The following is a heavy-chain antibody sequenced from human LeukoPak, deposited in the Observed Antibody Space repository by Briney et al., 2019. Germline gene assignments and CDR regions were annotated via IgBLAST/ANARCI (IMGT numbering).Heavy chain of an antibody. CDR3: AKDIFGLSFASGMDV. CDR1: GFTFDDYA. CDR2: ISWNSGSI. D-gene: IGHD3-10*01. J-gene: IGHJ6*02. V-gene: IGHV3-9*01. Sequence: GGSLRLSCAASGFTFDDYAMHWVRQAPGKGLEWVSGISWNSGSIGYADSVKGRFTISRDNAKNSLYLQMNSLRAEDTALYYCAKDIFGLSFASGMDVWGQGTTVTVSS.